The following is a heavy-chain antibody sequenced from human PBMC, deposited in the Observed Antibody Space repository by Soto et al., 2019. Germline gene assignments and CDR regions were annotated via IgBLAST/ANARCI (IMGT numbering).Heavy chain of an antibody. CDR1: GFSLSTSGVG. D-gene: IGHD3-9*01. CDR2: IYSDDGK. V-gene: IGHV2-5*02. Sequence: QITLKESGPTLVKPTQTLTLTCTFSGFSLSTSGVGVGWIRQPPGKALEWLALIYSDDGKRYSPSLKSRLTITKEPSKNQVVLTMTHMDPVDTATYYCAHSGYDILTGSTADEGHDAFDIWGQGTMVTVSS. J-gene: IGHJ3*02. CDR3: AHSGYDILTGSTADEGHDAFDI.